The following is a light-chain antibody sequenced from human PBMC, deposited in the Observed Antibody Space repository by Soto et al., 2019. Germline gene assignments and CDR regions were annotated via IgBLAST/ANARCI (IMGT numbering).Light chain of an antibody. Sequence: QFALTQPASVSGSPGQSITISCTGTSSDVGGYNYVSWYQQHPGKAPKLMIYGVSNRPSGISNRFSGSKSGNTASLTISGLQAEDEADYYCSSYTSSSTLRVFGGGTKLTVL. CDR2: GVS. CDR3: SSYTSSSTLRV. CDR1: SSDVGGYNY. V-gene: IGLV2-14*01. J-gene: IGLJ3*02.